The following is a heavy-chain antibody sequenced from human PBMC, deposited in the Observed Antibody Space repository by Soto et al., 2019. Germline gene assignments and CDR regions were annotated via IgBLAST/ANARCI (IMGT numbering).Heavy chain of an antibody. Sequence: QVQLVQSGAEVKKPGSSVTVSCKASGGTFGNSAISWVRQAPGQGLEGMGGVNPIFPTPDYAQKFQGRVTIDAAESTSTADMEWTSLGSEDTDVYYCARDKDRLQLVGNYYYGLDVGGQGTTVTVSS. CDR1: GGTFGNSA. CDR2: VNPIFPTP. D-gene: IGHD5-12*01. CDR3: ARDKDRLQLVGNYYYGLDV. J-gene: IGHJ6*02. V-gene: IGHV1-69*12.